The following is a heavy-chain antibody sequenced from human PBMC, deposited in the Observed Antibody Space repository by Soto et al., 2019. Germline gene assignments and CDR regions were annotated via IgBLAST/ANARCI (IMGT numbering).Heavy chain of an antibody. D-gene: IGHD5-18*01. Sequence: QVQLQESGPGLVKPSQTLSLTCTISGGSIREGGYYWTWIRQHPEKGLEWIGFIYHDGGIYYNPSLKSRVTMSVDDSKRQFSLRLSSMTAADAAVYYCAAERGDTAATRFLVYLGQGTVVTVSS. CDR2: IYHDGGI. V-gene: IGHV4-31*03. J-gene: IGHJ4*02. CDR3: AAERGDTAATRFLVY. CDR1: GGSIREGGYY.